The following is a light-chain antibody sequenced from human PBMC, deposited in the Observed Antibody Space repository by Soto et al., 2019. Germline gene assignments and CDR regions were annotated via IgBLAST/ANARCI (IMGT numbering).Light chain of an antibody. CDR1: SSNIGSNT. CDR2: SNN. J-gene: IGLJ1*01. V-gene: IGLV1-44*01. Sequence: QSVLTQPPSASGTPGQRVTISCSGSSSNIGSNTVNWYQQLPGTAPKLLIYSNNQRPSGVPDRFSGSKSGTSASLAISGLQSEDEADYSCAAWDDSLNGLYVPGTGTKVTVL. CDR3: AAWDDSLNGLYV.